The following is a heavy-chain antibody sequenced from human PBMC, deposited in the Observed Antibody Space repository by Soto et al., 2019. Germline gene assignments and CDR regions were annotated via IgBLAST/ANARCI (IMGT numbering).Heavy chain of an antibody. D-gene: IGHD3-3*01. Sequence: QVQLVQSGAEVKKPGASVKVSCKASGYTFTSYDINWVRQATGQGLEWMGWMNPNSGNTGYAQKFQGRVTMTRNTSISTAYRELSSLRSEDTAVYYGARGNVPITYYDLGSGFDYWGQGALVTVSS. CDR2: MNPNSGNT. J-gene: IGHJ4*02. V-gene: IGHV1-8*01. CDR3: ARGNVPITYYDLGSGFDY. CDR1: GYTFTSYD.